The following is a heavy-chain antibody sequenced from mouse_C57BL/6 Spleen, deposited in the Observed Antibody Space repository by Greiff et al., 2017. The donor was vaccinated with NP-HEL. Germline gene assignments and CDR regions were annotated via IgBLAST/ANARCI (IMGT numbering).Heavy chain of an antibody. D-gene: IGHD1-1*02. V-gene: IGHV1-9*01. CDR3: ACSWGFEGGYYWYFDV. CDR2: ILPGSGST. Sequence: QVQLQQSGAELMKPGASVKLSCKATGYTFTGYWIEWVKQRPGHGLEWIGEILPGSGSTNYNEKFKGKATFTADTSSNTAYMQLSSLTTEDSAIYYGACSWGFEGGYYWYFDVWGTGTTLTVSS. J-gene: IGHJ1*03. CDR1: GYTFTGYW.